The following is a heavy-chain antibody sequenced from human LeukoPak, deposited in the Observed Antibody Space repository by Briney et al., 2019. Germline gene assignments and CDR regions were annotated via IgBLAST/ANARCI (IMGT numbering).Heavy chain of an antibody. Sequence: GGSLRLSCVASGFTFKNYGMHWVRQAPGKGLEWVTFIWYDGSNNFYADSVKGRFTISRDNSKNTLYLQMNSLRAEDTAVYYCAKDFQDGGSVYAYYYYYMDVWRKGTTVTVSS. D-gene: IGHD5/OR15-5a*01. V-gene: IGHV3-30*02. CDR3: AKDFQDGGSVYAYYYYYMDV. CDR2: IWYDGSNN. CDR1: GFTFKNYG. J-gene: IGHJ6*03.